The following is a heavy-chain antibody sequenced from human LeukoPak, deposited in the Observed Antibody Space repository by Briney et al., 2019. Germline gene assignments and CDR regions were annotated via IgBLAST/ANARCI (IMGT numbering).Heavy chain of an antibody. CDR3: ARATVVSDYYYGMDV. V-gene: IGHV4-4*07. J-gene: IGHJ6*02. CDR2: IYTSGST. D-gene: IGHD4-23*01. Sequence: SETLSLTCTVSGGSISSYYWSWIRQPAGKGLEWIGRIYTSGSTNYNPSLKSRVTMSVDTSKNQSSLKLSSVTAADTAVYYCARATVVSDYYYGMDVWGQGTTVTVSS. CDR1: GGSISSYY.